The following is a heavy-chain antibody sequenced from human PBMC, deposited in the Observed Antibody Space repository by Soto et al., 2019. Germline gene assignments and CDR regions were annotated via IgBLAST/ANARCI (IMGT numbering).Heavy chain of an antibody. CDR2: ISYDGSDK. J-gene: IGHJ4*02. Sequence: GESLRLSCAASGFTLSSYAMHWVRQAPGKGLEWVALISYDGSDKDYADSVKGRFTISRDNSRNTLFLQMNSLRAEDTAVYYCARDYYKYYDSSGYYRSPAYWGQGTLVTVSS. CDR3: ARDYYKYYDSSGYYRSPAY. V-gene: IGHV3-30-3*01. D-gene: IGHD3-22*01. CDR1: GFTLSSYA.